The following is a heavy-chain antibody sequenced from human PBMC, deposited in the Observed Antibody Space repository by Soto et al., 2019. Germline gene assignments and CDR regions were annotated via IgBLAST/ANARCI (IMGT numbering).Heavy chain of an antibody. D-gene: IGHD2-21*02. J-gene: IGHJ4*02. Sequence: QVQLQQWGAGLLKPSETLSLTCAVYGGSFSGYYWSWIRQPPGKGLEWIGEINHSGSTNYNPSLKSRVTISVDTSKNQFSLKLSSLTAADTAVYYCARGVASVVTSYFDYWGQGTLVTVSS. CDR2: INHSGST. CDR1: GGSFSGYY. CDR3: ARGVASVVTSYFDY. V-gene: IGHV4-34*01.